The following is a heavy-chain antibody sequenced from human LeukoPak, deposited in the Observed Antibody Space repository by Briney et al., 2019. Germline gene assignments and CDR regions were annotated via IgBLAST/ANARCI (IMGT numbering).Heavy chain of an antibody. J-gene: IGHJ4*02. D-gene: IGHD5-18*01. CDR1: GGSISSYY. Sequence: SETLSLTCTVSGGSISSYYWSWIRQPPGKGLEWIGYIYYSGSTNYNPSLKSRVTISADTSKNQFSLKLSSVTAADTAVYYCARGYSYGWRYFDYWGQGTLVTVSS. V-gene: IGHV4-59*08. CDR3: ARGYSYGWRYFDY. CDR2: IYYSGST.